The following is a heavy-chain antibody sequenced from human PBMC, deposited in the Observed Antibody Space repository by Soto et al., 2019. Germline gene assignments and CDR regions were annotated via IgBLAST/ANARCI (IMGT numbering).Heavy chain of an antibody. CDR3: AQERGSEIYEVFVI. D-gene: IGHD1-26*01. CDR1: GFSFDIYE. V-gene: IGHV3-48*03. CDR2: ISGGGSAI. J-gene: IGHJ3*02. Sequence: GGSLRLSCEASGFASGFSFDIYEMNWVRQAPGKGLEWLSYISGGGSAIYYADSVKGRFIISRDNAKNSLYLQMNSLRAEDTAVYSCAQERGSEIYEVFVIGGQGTMVTVS.